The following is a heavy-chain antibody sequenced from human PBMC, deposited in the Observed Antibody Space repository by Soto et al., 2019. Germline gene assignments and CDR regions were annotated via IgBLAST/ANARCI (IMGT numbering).Heavy chain of an antibody. J-gene: IGHJ4*02. D-gene: IGHD3-9*01. V-gene: IGHV1-58*02. CDR1: GFTFTSST. Sequence: SVKISCKASGFTFTSSTMQWVRQARGQRLEWIGWIVVGSGNTNFAQKFQERVTITRDMSTSTAYMELSSLRSEDTAVYYCAADTTDWSYFDYWGQGTLVTVSS. CDR3: AADTTDWSYFDY. CDR2: IVVGSGNT.